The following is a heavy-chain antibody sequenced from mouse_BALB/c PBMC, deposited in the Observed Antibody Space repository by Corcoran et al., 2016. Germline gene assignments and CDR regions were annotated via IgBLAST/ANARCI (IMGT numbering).Heavy chain of an antibody. D-gene: IGHD1-1*01. J-gene: IGHJ2*01. Sequence: QIQLVQSGHELKKPGETVKIYCKASGYTFTNYGMNWVKQAPGKGLKWMGWINTYTGEPTYADDFKGRFAFSLETSASTAYLQINNLKNEDTATYFCARSYYAFDYWGQGTTLTVSS. CDR2: INTYTGEP. CDR3: ARSYYAFDY. V-gene: IGHV9-3-1*01. CDR1: GYTFTNYG.